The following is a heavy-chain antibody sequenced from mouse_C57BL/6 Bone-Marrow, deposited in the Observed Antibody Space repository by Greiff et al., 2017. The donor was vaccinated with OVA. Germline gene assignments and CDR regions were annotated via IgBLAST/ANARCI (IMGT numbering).Heavy chain of an antibody. Sequence: VQLQQSDAELVKPGASVKISCKVSGYTFTDHTIHRMKQRPEQGLEWIGYIYPRDGSTKYNEKFKGKATLTADKSSSTAYMQLNSLTSEDSAVYFCAREGDGYYPYYAMDYWGQGTSVTVSS. J-gene: IGHJ4*01. CDR1: GYTFTDHT. D-gene: IGHD2-3*01. CDR2: IYPRDGST. V-gene: IGHV1-78*01. CDR3: AREGDGYYPYYAMDY.